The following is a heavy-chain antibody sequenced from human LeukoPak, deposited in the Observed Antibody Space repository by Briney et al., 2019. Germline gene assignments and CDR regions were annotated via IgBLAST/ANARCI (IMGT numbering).Heavy chain of an antibody. J-gene: IGHJ4*02. D-gene: IGHD2-21*02. CDR2: IYYSGST. CDR3: ARGRGDPFFDY. Sequence: PSETLSLTCTVSGGSISSYYWSWIRQPPGKGLEWIGYIYYSGSTNYNPSLKSRVTISVDTSKNQFSLKLSSVTAADTAVYYRARGRGDPFFDYWGQGTLVTVSS. V-gene: IGHV4-59*01. CDR1: GGSISSYY.